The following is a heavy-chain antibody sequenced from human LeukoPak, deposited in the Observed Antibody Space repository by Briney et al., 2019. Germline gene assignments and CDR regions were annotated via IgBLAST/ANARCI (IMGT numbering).Heavy chain of an antibody. CDR3: ARDYYDILTAWGDAFDI. CDR1: GGSIRGYY. CDR2: IYYSGST. V-gene: IGHV4-59*12. Sequence: SETLSLTCTVSGGSIRGYYWSWIRQPPGKGLEWIAYIYYSGSTNYNPSLKSRVTISVDTSKNQFSLKLSSVTAADTAVYYCARDYYDILTAWGDAFDIWGQGTMVTVSS. J-gene: IGHJ3*02. D-gene: IGHD3-9*01.